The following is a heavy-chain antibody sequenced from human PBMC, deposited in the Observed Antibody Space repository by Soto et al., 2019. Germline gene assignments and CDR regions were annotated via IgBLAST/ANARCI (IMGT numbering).Heavy chain of an antibody. CDR2: FRGSGGST. J-gene: IGHJ4*02. D-gene: IGHD2-8*01. V-gene: IGHV3-23*01. CDR3: AKDRAMVYATSFDY. CDR1: GFTFSRYA. Sequence: GSLRLSCAASGFTFSRYAMSWVRQAPGKGLEWVSAFRGSGGSTHYADSVKGRFTISRDNSKNTLYLQMNSLRAEDTAVYYCAKDRAMVYATSFDYRGQGTLVTVSS.